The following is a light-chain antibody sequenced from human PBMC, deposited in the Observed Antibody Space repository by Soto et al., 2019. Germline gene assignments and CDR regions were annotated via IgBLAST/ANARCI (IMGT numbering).Light chain of an antibody. CDR2: DVS. J-gene: IGLJ1*01. CDR3: SSYATSILEV. Sequence: QSALTQPASVSGSPGQSITISCSGTSSDVGGYNFVSWYQQHPGKAPKLMIYDVSNRPSGVSDRFSGSKSGNTASLTIFGLQAEDEADYYCSSYATSILEVLGTGTKLTVL. CDR1: SSDVGGYNF. V-gene: IGLV2-14*03.